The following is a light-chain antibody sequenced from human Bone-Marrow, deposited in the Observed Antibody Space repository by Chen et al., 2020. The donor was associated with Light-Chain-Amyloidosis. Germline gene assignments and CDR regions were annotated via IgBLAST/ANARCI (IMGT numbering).Light chain of an antibody. CDR3: QQYYNAPLT. CDR2: WAS. CDR1: QSLFSTSTNRNY. Sequence: DIVVTQSPDSLTVSLGERASINCKSSQSLFSTSTNRNYLAWFQQKPGQPPKLLISWASSRHFGVPDRFSGSGSGTDFPLTIRGVQPEDVALYYCQQYYNAPLTFGPGTKVHVK. V-gene: IGKV4-1*01. J-gene: IGKJ3*01.